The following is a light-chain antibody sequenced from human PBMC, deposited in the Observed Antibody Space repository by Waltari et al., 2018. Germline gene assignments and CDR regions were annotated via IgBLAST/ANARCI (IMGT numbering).Light chain of an antibody. CDR1: SSDIGSYDH. J-gene: IGLJ1*01. Sequence: QSALTQPASVSGSLGPPITISCTGSSSDIGSYDHVPWYQQHPGKAPKVIIFDVNYRPSGVSNRFSGSKSGITASLTISGLQAEDEADYFCKSFTTRATYVFGSGTRVTV. CDR2: DVN. V-gene: IGLV2-14*03. CDR3: KSFTTRATYV.